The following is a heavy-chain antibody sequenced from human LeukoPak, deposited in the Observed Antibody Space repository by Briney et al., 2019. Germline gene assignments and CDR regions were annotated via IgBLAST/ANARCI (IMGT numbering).Heavy chain of an antibody. D-gene: IGHD2-8*02. Sequence: PSETLSLTCTVSGGSISSSSYYWGWIRQPPGEGLEWIGYIFFTGNTNYNPSVRSRVTISIDTSKNQFSLHLSSVTAADTAVYYCARPGGVTGFDYLGQGTLVTVSS. V-gene: IGHV4-61*05. CDR3: ARPGGVTGFDY. CDR1: GGSISSSSYY. CDR2: IFFTGNT. J-gene: IGHJ4*02.